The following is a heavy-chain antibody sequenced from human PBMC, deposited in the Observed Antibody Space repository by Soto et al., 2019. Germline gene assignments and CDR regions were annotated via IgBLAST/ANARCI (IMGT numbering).Heavy chain of an antibody. Sequence: LSLTCTVSGGSLSSGDYYWSWIRQPPGKGLEWIGYIYYSGSTYYNPSLKSRVTISVDTSKNQFSLKLSSVTAADTAVYYCARGVPTYYYDSSGYYAQIFFDYWGQGTLVTVSS. CDR1: GGSLSSGDYY. CDR3: ARGVPTYYYDSSGYYAQIFFDY. J-gene: IGHJ4*02. D-gene: IGHD3-22*01. V-gene: IGHV4-30-4*01. CDR2: IYYSGST.